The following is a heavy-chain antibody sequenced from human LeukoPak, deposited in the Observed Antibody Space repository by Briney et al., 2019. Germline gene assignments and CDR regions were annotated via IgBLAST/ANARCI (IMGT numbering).Heavy chain of an antibody. D-gene: IGHD3-9*01. J-gene: IGHJ4*02. CDR2: IYSGGST. CDR1: GFTVSSNY. Sequence: GGSLRLSCADSGFTVSSNYMRWVRQAPGKGLEWVSVIYSGGSTHYADSVKGRFTISRDNSKNTLYLQINSLRAEDTAVYYCARDRLHYDSLTGYPADWGQGTLVTVSS. V-gene: IGHV3-66*01. CDR3: ARDRLHYDSLTGYPAD.